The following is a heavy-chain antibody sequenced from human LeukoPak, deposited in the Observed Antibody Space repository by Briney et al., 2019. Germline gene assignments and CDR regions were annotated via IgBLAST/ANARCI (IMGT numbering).Heavy chain of an antibody. J-gene: IGHJ4*01. D-gene: IGHD2-8*02. CDR3: ARGGHLRYDDTGVDY. CDR2: INPSGSRT. V-gene: IGHV1-46*01. Sequence: ASVKVSCRASGYIFTNYFMHWVRQAPGQGLEWMGLINPSGSRTNYAQKFQGRVTMTRDTSTSTVCMDLSSLRSDDTAVYYCARGGHLRYDDTGVDYWGHGTLVTVSS. CDR1: GYIFTNYF.